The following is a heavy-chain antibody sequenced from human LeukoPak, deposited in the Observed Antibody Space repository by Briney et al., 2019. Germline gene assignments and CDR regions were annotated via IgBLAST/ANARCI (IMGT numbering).Heavy chain of an antibody. CDR1: GFTFSSYW. CDR3: ASEINYGDYVDY. V-gene: IGHV3-7*04. CDR2: IKQDGSEK. Sequence: GSLRLSCAASGFTFSSYWMSWVRQAPGKGLEWVANIKQDGSEKYYVDSVKGRFTISRDNAKNSLYLQMNSLRAEDTAVYYCASEINYGDYVDYWGQGTLVTVSS. J-gene: IGHJ4*02. D-gene: IGHD4-17*01.